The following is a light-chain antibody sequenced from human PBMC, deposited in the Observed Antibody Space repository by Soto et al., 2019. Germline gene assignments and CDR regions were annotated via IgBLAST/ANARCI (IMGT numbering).Light chain of an antibody. V-gene: IGKV1-13*02. CDR1: QGISSA. CDR2: DAS. J-gene: IGKJ5*01. Sequence: AIQLTQSPSSLSASVGDRVTITCRASQGISSALAWYQQKPGKAPKLLIYDASSLESGVPSRFIGSGSGTDFTLTVSRLQPEAFATYYCQQFNSYLITFGQGTRLEIK. CDR3: QQFNSYLIT.